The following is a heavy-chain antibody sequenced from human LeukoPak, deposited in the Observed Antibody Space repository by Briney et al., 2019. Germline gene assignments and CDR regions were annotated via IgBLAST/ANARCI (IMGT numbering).Heavy chain of an antibody. CDR1: GGTFISYA. CDR2: IIRIFGTA. D-gene: IGHD6-6*01. J-gene: IGHJ4*02. Sequence: SVKVSCKASGGTFISYAISWVRQAPGQGLEWMGGIIRIFGTANYAQKFQGRVTITADESTSTAYMELSSLRSEDTAVYYCASGREYSSSFHFIYWGQGTLVTVSS. CDR3: ASGREYSSSFHFIY. V-gene: IGHV1-69*13.